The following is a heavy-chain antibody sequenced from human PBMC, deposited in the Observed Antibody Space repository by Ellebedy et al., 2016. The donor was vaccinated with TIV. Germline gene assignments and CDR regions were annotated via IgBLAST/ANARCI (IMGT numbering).Heavy chain of an antibody. J-gene: IGHJ4*02. Sequence: MPSETLSLTCAVYGGSFSGYYWSWIRQPPGKGLEWIGEINHSGSTNYNPSLKSRVTVSVDTSKNQFSLKLSSVTAADTAVYYCARSRGYSGYVYWGQGTLVTVSS. CDR2: INHSGST. D-gene: IGHD5-12*01. V-gene: IGHV4-34*01. CDR1: GGSFSGYY. CDR3: ARSRGYSGYVY.